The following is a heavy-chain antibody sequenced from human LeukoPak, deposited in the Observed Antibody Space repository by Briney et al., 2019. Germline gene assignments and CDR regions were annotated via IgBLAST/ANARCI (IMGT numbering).Heavy chain of an antibody. Sequence: PSETLSLTCAVYGGSFSGYYWSWIRKPPGKGLEWIGEINHSGSTNYNPSLKSRVTISVDTSKNQFSLKLSSVTAADTAVYYCARSYGSGSYYLMNWFDPWGQGTLVTVSS. CDR3: ARSYGSGSYYLMNWFDP. CDR1: GGSFSGYY. J-gene: IGHJ5*02. D-gene: IGHD3-10*01. CDR2: INHSGST. V-gene: IGHV4-34*01.